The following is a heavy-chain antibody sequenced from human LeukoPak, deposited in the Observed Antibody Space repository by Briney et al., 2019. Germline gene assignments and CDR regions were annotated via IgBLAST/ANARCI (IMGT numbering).Heavy chain of an antibody. V-gene: IGHV3-33*06. CDR1: GFTFSSYG. CDR3: AKAIGGDYGYFDL. D-gene: IGHD4-17*01. Sequence: PGRSPRLSCAASGFTFSSYGMHWVRQAPGKGLEWVAVIWYDGSNKYYADSVKGRFTISGDNSKNTLYLQMNSLRAEDTAVYYCAKAIGGDYGYFDLWGRGTLVTVSS. CDR2: IWYDGSNK. J-gene: IGHJ2*01.